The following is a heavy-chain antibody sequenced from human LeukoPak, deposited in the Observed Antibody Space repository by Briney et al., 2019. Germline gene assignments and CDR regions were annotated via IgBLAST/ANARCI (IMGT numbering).Heavy chain of an antibody. D-gene: IGHD3-10*01. J-gene: IGHJ4*02. Sequence: SQTLSLTCTVSGRSISSGDYYWSWIRQPPGKGLEWIGYIYYSGSTYYNPSLKSRVTISVDTSKNQFSLKLSSVTAADTAVYYCAGVLGTMVRGVIIPYYFDYWGQGTLVTVSS. CDR1: GRSISSGDYY. CDR2: IYYSGST. CDR3: AGVLGTMVRGVIIPYYFDY. V-gene: IGHV4-30-4*01.